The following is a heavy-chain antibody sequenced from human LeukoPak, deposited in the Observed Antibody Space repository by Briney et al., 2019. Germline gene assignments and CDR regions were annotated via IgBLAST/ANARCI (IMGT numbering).Heavy chain of an antibody. D-gene: IGHD3-22*01. CDR3: ARERKGYYDSSGYYYLGGSFDY. CDR1: GFTFSSYS. Sequence: GGSLRLSCAASGFTFSSYSMNWVRQAPGKGLEWVSSISSSSSYIYYADSVKGRFTISRDNAKNSLYLQMNSLRAEDTAVYYCARERKGYYDSSGYYYLGGSFDYWGQGTLVTVPS. V-gene: IGHV3-21*04. CDR2: ISSSSSYI. J-gene: IGHJ4*02.